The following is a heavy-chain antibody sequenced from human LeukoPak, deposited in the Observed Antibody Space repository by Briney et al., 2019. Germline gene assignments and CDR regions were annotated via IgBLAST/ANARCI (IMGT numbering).Heavy chain of an antibody. V-gene: IGHV4-39*01. D-gene: IGHD5-18*01. CDR1: GGSISSSSAY. J-gene: IGHJ4*02. CDR2: IYYSKNT. Sequence: SETLSLTCTVSGGSISSSSAYWGWIRQPPGKGLEWIVSIYYSKNTYYNPSLKRRVTISADTSKNQFSLTLGSVSATDTAVYYCVSPRGFSYGYFDYWGQGTLVTVSS. CDR3: VSPRGFSYGYFDY.